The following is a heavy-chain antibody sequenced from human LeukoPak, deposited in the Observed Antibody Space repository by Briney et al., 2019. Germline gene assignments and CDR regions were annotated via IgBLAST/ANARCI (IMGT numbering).Heavy chain of an antibody. Sequence: SETLSLTCAVYGGSFSGYYWSWIRQPPGKGLEWIGEINHSGSTNYNPSLKSRVTISVDTSKNQFSLKLSSVTAEDTAVYYCAKEITMVLWGQGTLVTVSS. V-gene: IGHV4-34*01. J-gene: IGHJ4*02. CDR2: INHSGST. CDR3: AKEITMVL. D-gene: IGHD3-10*01. CDR1: GGSFSGYY.